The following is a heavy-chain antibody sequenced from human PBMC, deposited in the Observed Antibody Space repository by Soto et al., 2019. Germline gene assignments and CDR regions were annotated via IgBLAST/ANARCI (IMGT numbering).Heavy chain of an antibody. Sequence: SETLSLTCTVSGGSISSGGYYWSWIRQHPGKGLEWIGYIYYSGSTDYNPSLKSRVTISVDTSQKQFSLKLNSVTAADTAVYYCARGLRYFDYWGQGTLVTVSS. V-gene: IGHV4-31*03. CDR2: IYYSGST. J-gene: IGHJ4*02. CDR1: GGSISSGGYY. D-gene: IGHD3-9*01. CDR3: ARGLRYFDY.